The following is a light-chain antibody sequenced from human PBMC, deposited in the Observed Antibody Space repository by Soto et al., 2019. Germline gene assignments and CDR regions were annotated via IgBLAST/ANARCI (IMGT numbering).Light chain of an antibody. CDR1: QDISSL. CDR2: AAT. CDR3: QQLALYPST. J-gene: IGKJ4*01. V-gene: IGKV1-9*01. Sequence: IQLTQSPSSLSASVGDRVTITCRASQDISSLLAWYQQKPGKAPNLLIYAATSLQSGVPSRFSGSGSGTEFTLTISSLQPEDFATYYCQQLALYPSTFGGGTKVDIK.